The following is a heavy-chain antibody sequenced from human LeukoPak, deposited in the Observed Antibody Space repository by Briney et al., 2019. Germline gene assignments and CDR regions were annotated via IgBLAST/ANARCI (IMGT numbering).Heavy chain of an antibody. Sequence: ASVKVSCKASGGTFSSYAISWVRQAPGQGLEWMGGIIPIFGTANYAQKFQGRVTITADESTSTAYMELSSLRSEDTAVYYCARDWNYVGYFDYWGQGTLVTVSS. CDR2: IIPIFGTA. CDR3: ARDWNYVGYFDY. V-gene: IGHV1-69*13. J-gene: IGHJ4*02. D-gene: IGHD1-7*01. CDR1: GGTFSSYA.